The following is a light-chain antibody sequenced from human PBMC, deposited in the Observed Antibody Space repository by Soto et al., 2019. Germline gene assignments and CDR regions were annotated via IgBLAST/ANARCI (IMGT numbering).Light chain of an antibody. Sequence: DIQMTQSPSSLSASVGDRVTITCRASQSISSYLNWYQQKPGKAPKLLIYAASRLQSGVPSRLSGSGSGTDFTLTISSLQPEDFATYYCQQSYSTLWTFGQGTKVEIK. CDR2: AAS. CDR3: QQSYSTLWT. CDR1: QSISSY. J-gene: IGKJ1*01. V-gene: IGKV1-39*01.